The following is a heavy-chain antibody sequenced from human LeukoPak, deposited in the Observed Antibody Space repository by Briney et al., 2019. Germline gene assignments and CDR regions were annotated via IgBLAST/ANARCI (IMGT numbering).Heavy chain of an antibody. Sequence: NPSETLSLTCTVSGGSISSGGYYWSWIRQPPGKGLEWIGYIYHSGSTYYNPSLKSRVTISVDRSKNQFSLKLSSVTAADTAVYYCARGALEWLISDYWGQGTLVTVSS. CDR1: GGSISSGGYY. CDR3: ARGALEWLISDY. D-gene: IGHD3-3*01. J-gene: IGHJ4*02. CDR2: IYHSGST. V-gene: IGHV4-30-2*01.